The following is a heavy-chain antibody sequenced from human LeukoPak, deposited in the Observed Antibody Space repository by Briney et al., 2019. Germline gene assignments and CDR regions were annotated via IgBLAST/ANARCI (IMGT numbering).Heavy chain of an antibody. J-gene: IGHJ5*02. Sequence: WETLSLTGAVYGGSFSGYYWSWIRQPPGKGRGWSGEINHIGGTNYTPSLPSRVAISVDTSKNKFSLKLSSVTAADTAVYYCARGGAIVVVPAAKRNWFDPWGQGTLVTVSS. CDR3: ARGGAIVVVPAAKRNWFDP. CDR1: GGSFSGYY. V-gene: IGHV4-34*01. D-gene: IGHD2-2*01. CDR2: INHIGGT.